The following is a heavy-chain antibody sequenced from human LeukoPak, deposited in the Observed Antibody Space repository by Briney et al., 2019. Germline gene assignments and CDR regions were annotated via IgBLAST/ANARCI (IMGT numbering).Heavy chain of an antibody. Sequence: PSETLSLTCTVSGGSISSGSYYWSWIRQPAGKGLEWIGRIYASGSTYYNPSLKSRVTISVDTSKNQFSLKLSSVTAADTAVYYCARARGYFDYWGQGTLVTVSS. V-gene: IGHV4-61*02. J-gene: IGHJ4*02. CDR2: IYASGST. CDR3: ARARGYFDY. CDR1: GGSISSGSYY.